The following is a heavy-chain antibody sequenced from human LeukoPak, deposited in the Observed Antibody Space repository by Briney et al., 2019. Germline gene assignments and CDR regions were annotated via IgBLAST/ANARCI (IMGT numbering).Heavy chain of an antibody. J-gene: IGHJ4*02. D-gene: IGHD2-2*02. CDR1: GGSISSYY. CDR2: IYTSGST. CDR3: ARDNCSSTSCYNNYFDY. Sequence: SETLSLTCTVSGGSISSYYWSWIRQPAGKGLEWIGRIYTSGSTNYNSSLKSRVTMSVDTSKNQFSLKLSSVTAADTAVYYCARDNCSSTSCYNNYFDYWGQGTLVTVSS. V-gene: IGHV4-4*07.